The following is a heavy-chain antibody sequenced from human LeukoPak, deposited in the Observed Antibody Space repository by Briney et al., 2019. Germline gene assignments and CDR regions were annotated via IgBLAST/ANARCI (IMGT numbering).Heavy chain of an antibody. V-gene: IGHV1-46*01. J-gene: IGHJ4*02. CDR2: INPSGGSS. Sequence: ASVKVSCKASGYTFTSYYMHWVRQAPGQGLEWMGIINPSGGSSRYAQKFQGRVTMTSDTSTSTLYMELSSLRSENTAVYYCARGGGGDSAAPFDYWGQGTLVTVSS. CDR3: ARGGGGDSAAPFDY. D-gene: IGHD2-21*02. CDR1: GYTFTSYY.